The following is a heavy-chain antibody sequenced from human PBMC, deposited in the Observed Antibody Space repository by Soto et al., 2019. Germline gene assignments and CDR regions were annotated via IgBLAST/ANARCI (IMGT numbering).Heavy chain of an antibody. J-gene: IGHJ4*02. Sequence: QVQLVQSGAEVKKPGASVKVSCKASGYTFTSYGISWVRQAPGQGLEWMGWISAYNGNTNYAQKLQGRVTMTTDTSKSTAYMEVRGLRSGDTAVYYWGRDRRGNATGGYWGQGTLVTVSS. CDR1: GYTFTSYG. D-gene: IGHD2-15*01. V-gene: IGHV1-18*04. CDR3: GRDRRGNATGGY. CDR2: ISAYNGNT.